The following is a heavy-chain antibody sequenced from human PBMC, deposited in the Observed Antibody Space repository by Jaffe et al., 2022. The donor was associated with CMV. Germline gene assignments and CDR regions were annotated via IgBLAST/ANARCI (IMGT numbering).Heavy chain of an antibody. CDR1: GFTFRNHG. CDR2: IWNDGSKG. Sequence: QVQLVESGGGVVQPGGSLRLSCAASGFTFRNHGMHWVRQFPGKGLEWVADIWNDGSKGFYADSVKGRFTISRDNSENTLYLQMNSLKAEDTAVYYCVRERMTDPAFDFWGQGTLVTVSS. J-gene: IGHJ4*02. V-gene: IGHV3-33*01. CDR3: VRERMTDPAFDF.